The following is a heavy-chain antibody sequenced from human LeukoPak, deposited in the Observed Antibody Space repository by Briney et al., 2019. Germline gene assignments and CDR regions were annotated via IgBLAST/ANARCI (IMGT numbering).Heavy chain of an antibody. J-gene: IGHJ4*02. V-gene: IGHV4-59*08. CDR2: IYYSGST. CDR1: GGSISSYY. D-gene: IGHD6-19*01. Sequence: PSETLSLTCTVSGGSISSYYWSWIRQPPGKGLEWIGYIYYSGSTNYNPSLKSRVTISVDTSKNQFSLKLSSVTAADTAVYYCARHVVRCPVCGGWPDYFDYWGQGTLVTVSS. CDR3: ARHVVRCPVCGGWPDYFDY.